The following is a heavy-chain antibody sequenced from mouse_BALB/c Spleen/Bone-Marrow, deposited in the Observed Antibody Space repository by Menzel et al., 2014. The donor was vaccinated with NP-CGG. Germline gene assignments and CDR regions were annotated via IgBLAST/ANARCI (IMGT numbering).Heavy chain of an antibody. D-gene: IGHD3-1*01. CDR3: TTLARNYFDY. CDR2: IYPGKSDT. J-gene: IGHJ2*01. Sequence: VQLKESGTVLARPGASVKMSCKASGYTFTSYWMHWVKQRPGQGLEWIGTIYPGKSDTTYNQKFKGKAKLTAVTSTSTAYMELSSLTNEDSAVYYCTTLARNYFDYWGLGTTLTVSS. V-gene: IGHV1-5*01. CDR1: GYTFTSYW.